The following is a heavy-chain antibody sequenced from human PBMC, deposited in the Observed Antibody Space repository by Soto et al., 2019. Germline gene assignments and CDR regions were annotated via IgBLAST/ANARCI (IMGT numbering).Heavy chain of an antibody. CDR1: GFTFSSYS. CDR3: ARAPYYYDSSGYYVDY. CDR2: ISSSSSYI. V-gene: IGHV3-21*01. Sequence: EVQLVESGGGLVKPGGSLRLSCAASGFTFSSYSMNWVRQAPGKGLEWVSSISSSSSYIYYADSVKGRFTISRDNAKNSRYLQMNSLRAEDTAVYYCARAPYYYDSSGYYVDYWGQGTLVTVSS. D-gene: IGHD3-22*01. J-gene: IGHJ4*02.